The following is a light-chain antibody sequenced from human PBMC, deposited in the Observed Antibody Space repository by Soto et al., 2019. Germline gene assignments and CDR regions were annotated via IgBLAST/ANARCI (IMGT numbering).Light chain of an antibody. CDR2: EVS. CDR1: NSDVGIYDF. CDR3: SSFADSSARDYV. Sequence: QSALTQPASVSGTPGQSITISCTGSNSDVGIYDFVSWYQHHPGRAPKLIVSEVSHRPSGVSNRFSGSKSGNTASLTISGLQSEDEADYYCSSFADSSARDYVFGGGTKLTVL. J-gene: IGLJ1*01. V-gene: IGLV2-14*01.